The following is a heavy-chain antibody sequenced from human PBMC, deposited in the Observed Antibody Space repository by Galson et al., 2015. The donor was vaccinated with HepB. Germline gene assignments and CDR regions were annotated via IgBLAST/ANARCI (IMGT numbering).Heavy chain of an antibody. V-gene: IGHV3-48*03. CDR1: GFTFSSYE. D-gene: IGHD6-19*01. CDR3: ARARSITSSGLDY. Sequence: SLRLSCAASGFTFSSYEMNWVRQAPGKGLEWVSYISSSGSTIYHADSVKGRFTISRDNAKNSLYLQMNSLRAEDTAVYYCARARSITSSGLDYWGQGTLVTVSS. CDR2: ISSSGSTI. J-gene: IGHJ4*02.